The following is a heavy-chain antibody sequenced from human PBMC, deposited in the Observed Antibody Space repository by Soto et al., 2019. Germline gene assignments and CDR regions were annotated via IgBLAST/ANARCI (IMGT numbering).Heavy chain of an antibody. Sequence: GGALRLSCAASGFTISTYDMHWVRQVTKGLEWVSGIAAAGDTFYSDSVKGRFTISRDTSKNMLYLQMNSLRAEDTAIYYCAKDSHRAIISPTHDYWGHGTLVTVSS. CDR3: AKDSHRAIISPTHDY. V-gene: IGHV3-13*01. J-gene: IGHJ4*01. CDR2: IAAAGDT. D-gene: IGHD2-2*01. CDR1: GFTISTYD.